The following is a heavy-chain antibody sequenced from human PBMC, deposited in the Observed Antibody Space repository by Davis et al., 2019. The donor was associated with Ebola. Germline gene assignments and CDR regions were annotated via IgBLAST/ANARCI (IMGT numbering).Heavy chain of an antibody. CDR1: GFTFSSYS. J-gene: IGHJ6*04. D-gene: IGHD5-18*01. V-gene: IGHV3-74*01. CDR2: ANSDGSTT. CDR3: SREVRGGFSPMDL. Sequence: GESLKISCAASGFTFSSYSMNWVRQAPGKGLEWVSRANSDGSTTGYGDSVKGRFTISRDNARNTLYLQMNSLRAEDTAVYYCSREVRGGFSPMDLWGTGTTVTVSS.